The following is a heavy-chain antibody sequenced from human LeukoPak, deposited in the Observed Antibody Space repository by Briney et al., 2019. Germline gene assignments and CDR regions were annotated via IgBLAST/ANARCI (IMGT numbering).Heavy chain of an antibody. CDR2: IFDIGNT. J-gene: IGHJ5*02. CDR3: AKGMMPDWFDP. V-gene: IGHV4-59*01. D-gene: IGHD2-2*01. Sequence: SETLSLTCNVSGVSLNNYYRTWVRRSPGKGLEWIGYIFDIGNTNYNPSLKSRATISLDRSKNQFSLRLNSVTAADTAVYYCAKGMMPDWFDPWGQATLVTVST. CDR1: GVSLNNYY.